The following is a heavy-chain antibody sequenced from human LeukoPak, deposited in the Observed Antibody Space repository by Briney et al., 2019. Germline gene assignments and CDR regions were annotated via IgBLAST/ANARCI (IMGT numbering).Heavy chain of an antibody. D-gene: IGHD6-19*01. J-gene: IGHJ4*02. CDR2: ISDNSGNT. CDR1: GFTFSTFA. V-gene: IGHV3-23*01. Sequence: GGSLRLSCAASGFTFSTFAMIWVRQPPGKGLEWVSAISDNSGNTYYADSVKGRFTISRDNSENTLYLQMNSLRAEDTALYYCSNGRTSSGTLQHDYWGQGTLVTVSS. CDR3: SNGRTSSGTLQHDY.